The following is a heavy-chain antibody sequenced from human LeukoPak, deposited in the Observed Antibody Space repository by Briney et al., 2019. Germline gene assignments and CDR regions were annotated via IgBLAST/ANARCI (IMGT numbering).Heavy chain of an antibody. V-gene: IGHV3-7*01. D-gene: IGHD6-6*01. CDR3: ARVVGEYFDL. CDR2: IKQDGSEK. CDR1: GFTFSSYA. Sequence: PGRSLRLSCAASGFTFSSYAMHWVRQAPGKGLEWVANIKQDGSEKYYVDSVKGRFTISRDNAKNSLYLQMNSLRAEDTAVYYCARVVGEYFDLWGRGTLVTVSS. J-gene: IGHJ2*01.